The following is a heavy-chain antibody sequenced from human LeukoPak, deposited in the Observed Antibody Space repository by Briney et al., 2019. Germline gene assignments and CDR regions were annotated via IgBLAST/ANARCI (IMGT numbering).Heavy chain of an antibody. V-gene: IGHV4-59*01. CDR2: IHYSGST. J-gene: IGHJ6*03. Sequence: SETLSLTCTVSGGSISNYYWSWIRQPPGKGLEWIGYIHYSGSTSYNPSLKSRVTISVDTSKNQFSLKLRFVTPADTAVYYCARTTEGYCSGSSCYSYYYYMGVWGKGTTVTVSS. CDR3: ARTTEGYCSGSSCYSYYYYMGV. CDR1: GGSISNYY. D-gene: IGHD2-15*01.